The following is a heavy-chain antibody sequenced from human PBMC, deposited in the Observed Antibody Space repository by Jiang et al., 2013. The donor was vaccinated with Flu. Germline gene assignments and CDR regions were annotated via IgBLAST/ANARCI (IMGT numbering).Heavy chain of an antibody. D-gene: IGHD6-13*01. CDR2: ISWNSGNI. CDR1: GFNFHNYA. Sequence: GLVQSGRSLSLSCAASGFNFHNYAMHWVRQAPGKGLEWVAGISWNSGNIGYADSVKGRFTISRDNAKNSLYLQMNSLRAEDTAFYYCAKAGTWSGKEGFDPWGQGTLVTVS. CDR3: AKAGTWSGKEGFDP. J-gene: IGHJ5*02. V-gene: IGHV3-9*01.